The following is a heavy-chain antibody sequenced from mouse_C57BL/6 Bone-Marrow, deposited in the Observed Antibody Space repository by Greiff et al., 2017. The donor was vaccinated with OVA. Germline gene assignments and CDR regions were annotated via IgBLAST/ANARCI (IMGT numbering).Heavy chain of an antibody. D-gene: IGHD1-1*02. J-gene: IGHJ4*01. CDR3: ARWVVGDYYAMDY. CDR1: GYSFTGYF. CDR2: INPYNGDT. V-gene: IGHV1-20*01. Sequence: EVKLMESGPELVKPGDSVKISCKASGYSFTGYFMNWVMQSHGKSLEWIGRINPYNGDTFYNQKFKGKATLTVDKSSSTAHMELRSLTSEDSAVYYCARWVVGDYYAMDYWGQGTSVTVSS.